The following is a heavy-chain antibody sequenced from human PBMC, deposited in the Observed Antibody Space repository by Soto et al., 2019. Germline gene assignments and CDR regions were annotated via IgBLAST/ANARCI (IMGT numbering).Heavy chain of an antibody. CDR2: IYYSGST. CDR3: ARGRDGYIPAY. D-gene: IGHD5-12*01. CDR1: GGSISSYY. J-gene: IGHJ4*02. Sequence: SETLSLTCTVSGGSISSYYWSWIRQPPGKGLEWIGYIYYSGSTNYNPSLKSRVTISVDTSKNQFSLKLSSVTAADTAVYYCARGRDGYIPAYWGQGTLVTVSS. V-gene: IGHV4-59*01.